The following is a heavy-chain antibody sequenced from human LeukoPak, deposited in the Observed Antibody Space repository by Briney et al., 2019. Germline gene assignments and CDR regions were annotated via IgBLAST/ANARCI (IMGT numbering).Heavy chain of an antibody. Sequence: GGSLRLSCAASGFTFSSYSMNWVRQAPGKGLEWVSYISSSSSTIYYADSVKGRFTISRDNAKNSLYLQMNSLRAEDTAVYYCARDTVRGYGYGYRAFDIWGQGTMVTVSS. CDR2: ISSSSSTI. J-gene: IGHJ3*02. D-gene: IGHD5-18*01. CDR1: GFTFSSYS. V-gene: IGHV3-48*01. CDR3: ARDTVRGYGYGYRAFDI.